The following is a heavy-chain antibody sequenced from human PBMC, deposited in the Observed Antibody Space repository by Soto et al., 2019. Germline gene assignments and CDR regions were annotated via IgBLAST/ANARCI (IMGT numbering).Heavy chain of an antibody. CDR3: AKYCGGDCYNVFDI. Sequence: GGSLRLSCAASGLTFSSYAMTWVRQAPGKGLEWVSSISGSDGTTYYADSVKGRFTISRDNSKNTLYLQMNSLRAEDTAVYYCAKYCGGDCYNVFDICGQGTMVTVSS. CDR1: GLTFSSYA. D-gene: IGHD2-21*02. V-gene: IGHV3-23*01. CDR2: ISGSDGTT. J-gene: IGHJ3*02.